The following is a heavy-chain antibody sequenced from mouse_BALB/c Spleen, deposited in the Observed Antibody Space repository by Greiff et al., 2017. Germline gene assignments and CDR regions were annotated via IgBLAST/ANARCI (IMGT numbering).Heavy chain of an antibody. CDR3: ARGEVLLRRLVY. D-gene: IGHD1-1*01. CDR2: IYPGDGDT. Sequence: VQLQQSGAELARPGASVKLSCKASGYTFTSYWMQWVKQRPGQGLEWIGAIYPGDGDTRYTQKFKGKATLTADKSSSTAYMQLSSLASEDSAVYYCARGEVLLRRLVYWGQGTTLTVSS. J-gene: IGHJ2*01. V-gene: IGHV1-87*01. CDR1: GYTFTSYW.